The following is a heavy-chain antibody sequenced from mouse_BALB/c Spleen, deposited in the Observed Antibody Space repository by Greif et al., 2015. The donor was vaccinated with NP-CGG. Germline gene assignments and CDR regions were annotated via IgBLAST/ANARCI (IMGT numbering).Heavy chain of an antibody. V-gene: IGHV7-3*02. D-gene: IGHD2-10*02. J-gene: IGHJ2*01. Sequence: EVKLVESGGGLVQPGGSLRLSCATSGFTFTDYYMSWVRQPPGKALEWLGFIRNKANGYTTEYSASVKGRFTISRDNSQSILYPQMNTLRAEDSATYYCAREYGNYFDYWGQGTTLTVSS. CDR1: GFTFTDYY. CDR3: AREYGNYFDY. CDR2: IRNKANGYTT.